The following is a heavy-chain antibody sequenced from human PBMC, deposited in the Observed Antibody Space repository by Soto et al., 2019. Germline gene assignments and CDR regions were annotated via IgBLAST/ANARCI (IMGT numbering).Heavy chain of an antibody. D-gene: IGHD6-6*01. V-gene: IGHV3-23*01. CDR3: AKDRIAARPSNWFDP. CDR2: ISGSGGST. J-gene: IGHJ5*02. CDR1: GFPFSSYA. Sequence: GGSLRLSCAASGFPFSSYAMSWVRQAPGKGLEWVSAISGSGGSTYYADSVKGRFTISRDNSKNTLYLQMNSLRAEDTAVYYCAKDRIAARPSNWFDPWGQGTLVTVSS.